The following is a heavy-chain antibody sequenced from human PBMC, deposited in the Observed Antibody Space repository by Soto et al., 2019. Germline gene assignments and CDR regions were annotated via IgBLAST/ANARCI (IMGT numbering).Heavy chain of an antibody. CDR3: ARDEEVGATGWFDP. V-gene: IGHV4-59*01. D-gene: IGHD1-26*01. CDR1: GGSISSYY. J-gene: IGHJ5*02. Sequence: QVQLQESGPGLVKPSETLSLTCTVSGGSISSYYWSWIRQPPGKGLEWIGYIYYSGSTNYNPSLKMRVTKAVDTAKNQSSLKLSSVTAADTAVYYWARDEEVGATGWFDPWGQGTLVTVSS. CDR2: IYYSGST.